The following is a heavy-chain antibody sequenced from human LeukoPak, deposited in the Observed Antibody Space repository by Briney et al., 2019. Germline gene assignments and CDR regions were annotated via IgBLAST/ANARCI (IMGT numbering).Heavy chain of an antibody. CDR3: ARGWVVGAEYFDY. D-gene: IGHD1-26*01. J-gene: IGHJ4*02. Sequence: SETLSLTCTVSGGSISSYYWSWIRQPAGKGLEWIRRIYTSGSTNYDPSLKSRVTMSVDTSNKQFSLKLSSVAAADTAVYYCARGWVVGAEYFDYWGQGTLVTVSS. CDR1: GGSISSYY. CDR2: IYTSGST. V-gene: IGHV4-4*07.